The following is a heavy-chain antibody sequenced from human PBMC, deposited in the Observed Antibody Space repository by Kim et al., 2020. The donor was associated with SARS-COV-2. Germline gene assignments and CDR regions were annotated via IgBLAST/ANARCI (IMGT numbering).Heavy chain of an antibody. Sequence: GGSLRLSCAASGFTFSSYGMHWVRQAPGKGLEWVAVIWYDGSNKYYADSVKGRFTISRDNSKNTLYLQMNSLRAEDTAVYYCARDEQWYYYGSGIGAGMDIWGQRTTVTVSS. CDR3: ARDEQWYYYGSGIGAGMDI. CDR1: GFTFSSYG. V-gene: IGHV3-33*01. D-gene: IGHD3-10*01. CDR2: IWYDGSNK. J-gene: IGHJ6*02.